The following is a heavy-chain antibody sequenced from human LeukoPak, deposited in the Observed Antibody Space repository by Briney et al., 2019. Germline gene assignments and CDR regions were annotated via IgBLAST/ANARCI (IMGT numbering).Heavy chain of an antibody. Sequence: ASVKVSCKASGYTFTSYDINWVRQATGQGLEWMGWMNPNSGNTGYALKFQGRVTITRNTSISTAYMELSSLRSEDTAVYYCARFGLIIWNDGGNAFDIWGQGTMVTVSS. CDR1: GYTFTSYD. CDR3: ARFGLIIWNDGGNAFDI. CDR2: MNPNSGNT. J-gene: IGHJ3*02. V-gene: IGHV1-8*03. D-gene: IGHD1-1*01.